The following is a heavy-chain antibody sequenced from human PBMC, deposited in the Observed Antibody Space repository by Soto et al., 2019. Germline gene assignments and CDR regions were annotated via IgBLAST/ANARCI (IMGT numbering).Heavy chain of an antibody. CDR3: ARDRDIVLVPAAMVFTDDYYYGMDV. CDR2: ISAYNGNT. CDR1: GYAFTSYG. D-gene: IGHD2-2*01. J-gene: IGHJ6*02. Sequence: ASVKVSCKASGYAFTSYGISWVRQAPGQGLEWMGWISAYNGNTNYARKLQGRVTMTTDTSTSTAYMELRSLRSDDTAVYYCARDRDIVLVPAAMVFTDDYYYGMDVWGQGTTVTVSS. V-gene: IGHV1-18*01.